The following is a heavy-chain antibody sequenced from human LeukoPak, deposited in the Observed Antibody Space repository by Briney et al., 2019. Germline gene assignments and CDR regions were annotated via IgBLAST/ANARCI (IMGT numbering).Heavy chain of an antibody. CDR2: ISSSSSYI. CDR1: GFTFSSYS. CDR3: ARDGGFEGYCSSTSCSFDY. J-gene: IGHJ4*02. D-gene: IGHD2-2*01. Sequence: GGSLRLSCAASGFTFSSYSMNWVRQAAGKGLGWVSSISSSSSYIYYADSVKGRFTISRDNAKNSLYLQMNSLRAEDTAVYYCARDGGFEGYCSSTSCSFDYWGQGTLVTVSA. V-gene: IGHV3-21*01.